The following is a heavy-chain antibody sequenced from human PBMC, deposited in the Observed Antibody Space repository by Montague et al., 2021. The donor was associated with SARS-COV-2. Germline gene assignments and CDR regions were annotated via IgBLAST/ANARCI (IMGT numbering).Heavy chain of an antibody. Sequence: SETLSLTCAVSGASISSSNYYWGWIRQPPGKGLEWIATIHYRGSTYYKPSLKSRLTISVDTSKNQFSLRLSSVTAADTAVYYCARGDFGVVIIPYYYYYMDVWGKGTTVTVSS. J-gene: IGHJ6*03. D-gene: IGHD3-3*01. CDR2: IHYRGST. CDR1: GASISSSNYY. V-gene: IGHV4-39*01. CDR3: ARGDFGVVIIPYYYYYMDV.